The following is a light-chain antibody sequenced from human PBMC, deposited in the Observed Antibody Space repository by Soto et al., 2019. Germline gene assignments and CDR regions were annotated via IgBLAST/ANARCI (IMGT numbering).Light chain of an antibody. CDR3: QQDISFPFT. CDR1: QGISSW. Sequence: DIQMTQSPSSVSASVGDRVTITCRASQGISSWLAWYQQKPGQAPKLLIYAACNLQSGVPSRFSGSGSGTDFTLTINSLQPEDLATYYCQQDISFPFTFGPGTKVDVK. CDR2: AAC. V-gene: IGKV1-12*01. J-gene: IGKJ3*01.